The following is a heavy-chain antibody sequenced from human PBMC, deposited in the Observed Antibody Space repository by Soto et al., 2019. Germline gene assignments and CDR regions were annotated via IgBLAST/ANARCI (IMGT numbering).Heavy chain of an antibody. V-gene: IGHV4-59*08. CDR3: ARLQPDYYYYYMDV. D-gene: IGHD5-18*01. CDR1: GVSISSYY. Sequence: SETLSLTCTVSGVSISSYYWSWPRQPPGKGLERIGYIYYSGSTNYNPSLKSRVTISVDTSKNQFSLKLSSVTAADTAVYYCARLQPDYYYYYMDVWGKGTTVTVSS. J-gene: IGHJ6*03. CDR2: IYYSGST.